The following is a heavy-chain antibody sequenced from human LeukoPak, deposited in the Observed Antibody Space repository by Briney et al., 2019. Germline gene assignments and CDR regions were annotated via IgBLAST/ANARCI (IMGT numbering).Heavy chain of an antibody. J-gene: IGHJ4*02. D-gene: IGHD2-2*01. CDR1: GGSINTPNYY. CDR2: IYTSGST. V-gene: IGHV4-61*02. CDR3: ASLYRGYCSSTSCYETDY. Sequence: SETLSLTCTVFGGSINTPNYYWSWIRQPAGKGLEWIGRIYTSGSTNYNPSLKSRVTISVDTSKNQFSLKLSSVTAADTAVYYCASLYRGYCSSTSCYETDYWGQGTLVTVSS.